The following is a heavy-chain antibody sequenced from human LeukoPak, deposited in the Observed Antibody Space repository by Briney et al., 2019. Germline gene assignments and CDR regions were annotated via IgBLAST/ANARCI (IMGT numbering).Heavy chain of an antibody. Sequence: PGESLRLSCAASGFTLNNAWMSWVRQAPGKGLEWLGRIKRETDGGTIDYAAPVKGRFTISRDDSRNTLYLQMDSLEIEDTAVYYCTTDRYYDNSELQFQHWGQGTLVTVSS. J-gene: IGHJ1*01. CDR1: GFTLNNAW. V-gene: IGHV3-15*01. CDR3: TTDRYYDNSELQFQH. CDR2: IKRETDGGTI. D-gene: IGHD3-22*01.